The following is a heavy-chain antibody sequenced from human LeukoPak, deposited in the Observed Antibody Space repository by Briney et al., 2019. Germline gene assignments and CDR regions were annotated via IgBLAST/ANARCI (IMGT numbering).Heavy chain of an antibody. D-gene: IGHD6-6*01. V-gene: IGHV3-30*02. Sequence: GGSLRLSCAASGFTFKTYGMHWVRQAPGKGLEWVAFVRYDGSNKYHADSVKGRFTISRDNAKDTLYLQMNSLRSEDTAVYYCARDDGIAAQTPDYWGQGTLVTVSS. CDR2: VRYDGSNK. CDR1: GFTFKTYG. CDR3: ARDDGIAAQTPDY. J-gene: IGHJ4*02.